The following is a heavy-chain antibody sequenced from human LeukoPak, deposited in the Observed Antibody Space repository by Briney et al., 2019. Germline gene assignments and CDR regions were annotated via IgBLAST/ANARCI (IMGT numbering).Heavy chain of an antibody. J-gene: IGHJ4*02. V-gene: IGHV3-15*01. CDR1: GFTFSNAW. CDR2: IKSKTDGGTT. Sequence: GGSLRLSCAASGFTFSNAWMSWLRQAPGKGLEWFGRIKSKTDGGTTDYAAPVKGRFTISRDDSKHTLYLQMNSLKTEDTAVYYCTTDPKWLRFLGDTLDYWGQGTLVTVSS. CDR3: TTDPKWLRFLGDTLDY. D-gene: IGHD5-12*01.